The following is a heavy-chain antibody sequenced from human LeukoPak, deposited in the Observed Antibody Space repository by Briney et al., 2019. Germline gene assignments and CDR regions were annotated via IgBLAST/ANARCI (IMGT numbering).Heavy chain of an antibody. CDR2: IIPIFGTA. Sequence: RASVKVSCKASGGTFSSYAISWVRQAPGQGLEWMGGIIPIFGTANYAQKFQGRVTITADESTSTAYMELSSLRSEDTAVYYCARGVYYYDSSGYYFDYWGQGTLVTVPS. J-gene: IGHJ4*02. V-gene: IGHV1-69*13. D-gene: IGHD3-22*01. CDR1: GGTFSSYA. CDR3: ARGVYYYDSSGYYFDY.